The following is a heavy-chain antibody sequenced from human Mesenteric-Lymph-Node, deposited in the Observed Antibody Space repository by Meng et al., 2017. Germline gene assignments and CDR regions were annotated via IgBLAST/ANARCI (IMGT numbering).Heavy chain of an antibody. Sequence: GGSLRLSCAASGFTFSSYWMSWVRQAPGKGLVWVSLINPDGSATNYADSVRGRFTTSRDNAKNTVYLQMDSLRVEDTAVYYCASFQYTMEDYWGLGTLVTVSS. J-gene: IGHJ4*02. D-gene: IGHD2-2*02. CDR2: INPDGSAT. CDR1: GFTFSSYW. V-gene: IGHV3-74*01. CDR3: ASFQYTMEDY.